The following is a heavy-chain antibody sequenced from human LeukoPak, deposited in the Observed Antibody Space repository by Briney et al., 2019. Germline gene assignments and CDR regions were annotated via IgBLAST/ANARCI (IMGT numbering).Heavy chain of an antibody. Sequence: SETLSLTCAVYGGPFSGYYWTWIRQPPGKGLEWVGEITDSGSTNYNPSLKSRVTVSVDTSKNQFSLKLSSVTAADTAVYYCARVVGIAARSPGRAFDIWGQGTMVTVSS. CDR2: ITDSGST. CDR1: GGPFSGYY. CDR3: ARVVGIAARSPGRAFDI. J-gene: IGHJ3*02. V-gene: IGHV4-34*01. D-gene: IGHD6-6*01.